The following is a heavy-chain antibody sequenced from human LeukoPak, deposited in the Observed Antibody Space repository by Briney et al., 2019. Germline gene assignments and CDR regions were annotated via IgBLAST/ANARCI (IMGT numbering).Heavy chain of an antibody. CDR1: GFTFSDYS. CDR2: IGLRSTNI. J-gene: IGHJ5*02. D-gene: IGHD1-26*01. V-gene: IGHV3-48*01. Sequence: GGSLRLSCAASGFTFSDYSMNWVRQAPGKGLEWVSYIGLRSTNIYYADSVKGRFTISRDDAENSLYLQMNSLRAEDTAVYYCARADSGSYYPNWFDPWGQGTLVTVSS. CDR3: ARADSGSYYPNWFDP.